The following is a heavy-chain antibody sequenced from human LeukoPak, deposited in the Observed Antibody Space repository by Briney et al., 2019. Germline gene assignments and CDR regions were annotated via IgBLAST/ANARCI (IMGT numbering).Heavy chain of an antibody. CDR2: IWYDGSNK. J-gene: IGHJ3*02. Sequence: GRSLRLSCAASGFTFSSYGMHWVRQAPGKGLEGVAVIWYDGSNKYYADSVKGRFTISRDNSKNTLYLQMNSLRAEDTAVYYCARVSAASGGSCYSCAFDIWGQGTMVTVSS. V-gene: IGHV3-33*08. CDR3: ARVSAASGGSCYSCAFDI. CDR1: GFTFSSYG. D-gene: IGHD2-15*01.